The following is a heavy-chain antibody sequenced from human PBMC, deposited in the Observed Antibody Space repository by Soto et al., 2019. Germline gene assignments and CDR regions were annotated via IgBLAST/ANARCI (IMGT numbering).Heavy chain of an antibody. Sequence: GGSLRLSCAGSGFTVSSNYMSWVRQAPGKGLEWVSLIYSADNTYYADSVKGRFTISRDNSKNTLYLQMNSLRGGDTAVYYCASALMVRGLIRGYYSYGMDVWGQGTTVTVSS. CDR1: GFTVSSNY. D-gene: IGHD3-10*01. V-gene: IGHV3-53*01. CDR2: IYSADNT. J-gene: IGHJ6*02. CDR3: ASALMVRGLIRGYYSYGMDV.